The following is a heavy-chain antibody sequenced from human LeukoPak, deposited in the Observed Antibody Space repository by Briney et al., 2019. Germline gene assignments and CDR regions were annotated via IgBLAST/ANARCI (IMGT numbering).Heavy chain of an antibody. V-gene: IGHV3-30*02. CDR3: AKGYTYYYGP. Sequence: TGGSLRLSCAASGFTFSSYGMHWVRQAPGKGLEWVAFIRYDGSNKYYADSVKGRFTISRDNSKNTLYLQMNSLRAEDTAVYYCAKGYTYYYGPWGQGTLVTVSS. CDR1: GFTFSSYG. CDR2: IRYDGSNK. J-gene: IGHJ5*02. D-gene: IGHD3-10*01.